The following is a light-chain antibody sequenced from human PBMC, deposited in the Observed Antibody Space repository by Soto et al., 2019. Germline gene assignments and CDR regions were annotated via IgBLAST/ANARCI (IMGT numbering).Light chain of an antibody. J-gene: IGKJ5*01. CDR2: LGS. V-gene: IGKV2-28*01. CDR3: MQALQTPIT. CDR1: QSLLHSNGYNY. Sequence: DIVMTQSPLSLPVTPGEPASISCRSIQSLLHSNGYNYLDWYLQKPGQSPQLLIYLGSNRASGVPDRFSGSGSGTDFTLKISRVEAEDVGVYYCMQALQTPITFGHGTRLEIK.